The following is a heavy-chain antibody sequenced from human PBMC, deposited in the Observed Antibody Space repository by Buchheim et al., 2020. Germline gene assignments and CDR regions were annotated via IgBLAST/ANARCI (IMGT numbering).Heavy chain of an antibody. CDR1: GFTFSSYA. CDR2: ISGSGGST. J-gene: IGHJ6*03. V-gene: IGHV3-23*01. Sequence: EVQVLESGGGLVQPGGSLRLSCAASGFTFSSYAMNWVRQAPGKGLEWVSIISGSGGSTYYADSVKGRFTISRDNSKNTLYLQMDSLRAEDTAVYYCAKDSGEATLLYYYYYMDVWGKGTT. D-gene: IGHD5-12*01. CDR3: AKDSGEATLLYYYYYMDV.